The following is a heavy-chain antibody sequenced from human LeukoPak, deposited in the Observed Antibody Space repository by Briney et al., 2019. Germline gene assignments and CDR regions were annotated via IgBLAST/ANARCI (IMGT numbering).Heavy chain of an antibody. CDR1: GFTFSHYG. CDR3: AKDAQRGFDYSNSLQY. V-gene: IGHV3-33*06. Sequence: GRSLILSCAASGFTFSHYGMRWVRQAPGKGLEWVAVIWSDGTNQFYADSVKGRFTISRDDSQKTVFLQMSSLRAEDTAIYYCAKDAQRGFDYSNSLQYWGQGTLVTVSS. J-gene: IGHJ4*02. D-gene: IGHD4-11*01. CDR2: IWSDGTNQ.